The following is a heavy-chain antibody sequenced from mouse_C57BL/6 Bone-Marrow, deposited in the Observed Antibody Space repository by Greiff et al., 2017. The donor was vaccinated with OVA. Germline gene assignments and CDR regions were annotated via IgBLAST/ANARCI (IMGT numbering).Heavy chain of an antibody. J-gene: IGHJ4*01. Sequence: QVQLQQSGAELVRPGTSVKMSCKASGYTFTNYWIGWAKQRPGHGLEWIGDIYPGGGYTNYNEKFKGKATLTADKSSSTAYMQFSSLTSEDSAIYYCARLVTVGDYYAMDYWGQGTSVTVSS. V-gene: IGHV1-63*01. CDR3: ARLVTVGDYYAMDY. CDR1: GYTFTNYW. D-gene: IGHD6-2*01. CDR2: IYPGGGYT.